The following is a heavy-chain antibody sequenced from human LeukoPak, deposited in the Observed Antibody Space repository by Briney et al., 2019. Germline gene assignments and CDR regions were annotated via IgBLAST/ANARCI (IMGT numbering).Heavy chain of an antibody. J-gene: IGHJ4*02. V-gene: IGHV4-39*01. D-gene: IGHD3-3*01. CDR2: IYYSGST. Sequence: PSETLSLTCTVPGGSISSSSYYWGWIRQPPGKGLEWIGSIYYSGSTYYNPSLKSRVTVSVDTSKNQFSLKLSSVTAADTAVYYCARHAISYDFWSGSPPYYFDYWGQGTLVTVSS. CDR1: GGSISSSSYY. CDR3: ARHAISYDFWSGSPPYYFDY.